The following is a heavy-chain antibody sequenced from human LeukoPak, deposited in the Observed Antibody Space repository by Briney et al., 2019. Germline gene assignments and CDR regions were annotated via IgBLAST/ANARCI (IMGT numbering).Heavy chain of an antibody. CDR2: INHSGSS. CDR3: ARGGNARRSIAVAGTKPGFDY. Sequence: SETLSLTCAVYGGSFSGYYWSWIRQPPGKGLEWIGEINHSGSSNYNPSLKSRVTISVDTSKNQFSLKLSSVTAADTAVYYCARGGNARRSIAVAGTKPGFDYWGQGTLVTVSS. J-gene: IGHJ4*02. D-gene: IGHD6-19*01. CDR1: GGSFSGYY. V-gene: IGHV4-34*01.